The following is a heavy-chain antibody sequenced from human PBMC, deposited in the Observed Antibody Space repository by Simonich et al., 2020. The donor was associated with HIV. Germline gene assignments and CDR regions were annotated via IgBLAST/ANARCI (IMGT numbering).Heavy chain of an antibody. D-gene: IGHD2-2*01. CDR3: AREGGGYCSSTSCRYYYYGMDV. CDR1: GYSISSGYY. CDR2: IYHSGVT. V-gene: IGHV4-38-2*02. J-gene: IGHJ6*02. Sequence: QVQLQESGPGLVKPSETLSLTCAVSGYSISSGYYWGWIRQPPGKGLEWIGSIYHSGVTSYNPSLKSRVTISGETSKNQFSLKLSSVTAADTAVYYCAREGGGYCSSTSCRYYYYGMDVWGQGTTVTVSS.